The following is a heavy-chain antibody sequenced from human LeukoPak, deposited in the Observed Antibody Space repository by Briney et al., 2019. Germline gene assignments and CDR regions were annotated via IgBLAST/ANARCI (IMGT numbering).Heavy chain of an antibody. CDR1: GGSFSGYY. J-gene: IGHJ4*02. D-gene: IGHD3-10*01. Sequence: PSETLSLTCAVYGGSFSGYYWSWIRQPPGKGLEWIGEINHSGSTNYNPSLKSRVTISVDTSKNQFSLKLSSVTAADTAVYYCARGRTQYSPTYYYGSGGYKVRYFDYWGQGTLVTVSS. V-gene: IGHV4-34*01. CDR2: INHSGST. CDR3: ARGRTQYSPTYYYGSGGYKVRYFDY.